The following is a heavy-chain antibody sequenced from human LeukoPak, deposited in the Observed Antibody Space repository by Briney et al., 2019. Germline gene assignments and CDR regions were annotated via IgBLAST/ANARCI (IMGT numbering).Heavy chain of an antibody. CDR1: GFTFSNYD. Sequence: GGSLRLSCAASGFTFSNYDMNWVRQAPGKGLEWVSSISSSSKYIYYADSVKGRFTISRDNAKNSLYLQMNSLRAEDTAVYYCARVLVTDSYYYGSGSYQDWGQGTLVTVSS. CDR3: ARVLVTDSYYYGSGSYQD. J-gene: IGHJ4*02. D-gene: IGHD3-10*01. CDR2: ISSSSKYI. V-gene: IGHV3-21*01.